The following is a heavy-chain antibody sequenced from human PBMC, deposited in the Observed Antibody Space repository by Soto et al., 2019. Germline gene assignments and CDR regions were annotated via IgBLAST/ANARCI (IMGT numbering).Heavy chain of an antibody. CDR2: VSGSGAST. Sequence: VQLLASGGGLVQPGGSLRLSCAASGFTFSQYAMSWVRQAPGKGLEWVSIVSGSGASTTYADSVKGRFAISRDNSKNMLYLQMNSLSIDDTAVYYCAKHFASGWSRREALDIWGQGTMVTVSS. V-gene: IGHV3-23*01. CDR3: AKHFASGWSRREALDI. J-gene: IGHJ3*02. D-gene: IGHD6-13*01. CDR1: GFTFSQYA.